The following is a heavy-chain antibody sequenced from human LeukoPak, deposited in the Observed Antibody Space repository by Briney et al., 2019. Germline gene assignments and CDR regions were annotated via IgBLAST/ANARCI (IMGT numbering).Heavy chain of an antibody. CDR3: ARRDNWGLDY. V-gene: IGHV3-30-3*01. CDR2: ISYDGSSK. CDR1: GFTFSTYT. Sequence: GGSLRLSCAASGFTFSTYTIHWVRQAPGKGPEWVALISYDGSSKYCANSVKGRFTISRDNSKNTLYLQMNSLRAEDTAVYYCARRDNWGLDYWGQGTLVTVSS. D-gene: IGHD7-27*01. J-gene: IGHJ4*02.